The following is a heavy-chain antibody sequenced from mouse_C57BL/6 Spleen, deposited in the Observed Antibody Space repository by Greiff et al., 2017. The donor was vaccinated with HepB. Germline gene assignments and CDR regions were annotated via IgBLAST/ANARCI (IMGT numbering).Heavy chain of an antibody. CDR2: ISYSGST. J-gene: IGHJ1*03. Sequence: EVQLQQSGPGMVKPSQSLSLTCTVTGYSITSGYDWHWIRHFPGNKLEWMGYISYSGSTNYNPSLKSRISITHDTSKNHFFLKLNSVTTEDTATYYCARRGGWYFDVWGTGTTVTVSS. V-gene: IGHV3-1*01. CDR3: ARRGGWYFDV. CDR1: GYSITSGYD.